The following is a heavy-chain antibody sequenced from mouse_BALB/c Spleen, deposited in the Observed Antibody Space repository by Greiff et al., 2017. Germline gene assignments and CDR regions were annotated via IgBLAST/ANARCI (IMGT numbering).Heavy chain of an antibody. D-gene: IGHD1-1*01. CDR2: ISDGGSYT. CDR1: GFTFSDYY. CDR3: ARDYYGSSFPYYAMDY. Sequence: EVQVVESGGGLVKPGGSLKLSCAASGFTFSDYYMYWVRQTPEKRLEWVATISDGGSYTYYPDSVKGRFTISRDNAKNNLYLQMSSLKSEDTAMYYCARDYYGSSFPYYAMDYWGQGTSVTVSS. J-gene: IGHJ4*01. V-gene: IGHV5-4*02.